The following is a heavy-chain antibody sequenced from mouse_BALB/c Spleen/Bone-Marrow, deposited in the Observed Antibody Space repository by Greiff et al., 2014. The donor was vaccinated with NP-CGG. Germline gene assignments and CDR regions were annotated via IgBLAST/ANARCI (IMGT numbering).Heavy chain of an antibody. Sequence: EVQLQQSGAELAKPGASVKLSCTASGFNIKDTYMHWVKQRPEQGLEWIGRIDPANGDTKYDPKFQGKATITADTSSNTAYLQLSGLTSEDTAVCYCTKPSIYYGSSYWYFDVWGAGTTVTVSS. D-gene: IGHD1-1*01. CDR2: IDPANGDT. CDR3: TKPSIYYGSSYWYFDV. CDR1: GFNIKDTY. J-gene: IGHJ1*01. V-gene: IGHV14-3*02.